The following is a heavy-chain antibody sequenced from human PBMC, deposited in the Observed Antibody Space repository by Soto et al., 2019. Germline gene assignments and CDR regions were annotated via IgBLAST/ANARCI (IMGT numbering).Heavy chain of an antibody. CDR2: IYRAGST. J-gene: IGHJ4*02. CDR3: ASRDPGTSVDY. CDR1: VGAFTSNNW. Sequence: QVQLQESGPGLVKPSGTLSLTCAVSVGAFTSNNWWTWVRQPPGQGLEWIGEIYRAGSTNYNPSLKSRVTISLDKSENQFSLKVSSLTAADTAVYYCASRDPGTSVDYWGQGTLVTVSS. D-gene: IGHD1-7*01. V-gene: IGHV4-4*02.